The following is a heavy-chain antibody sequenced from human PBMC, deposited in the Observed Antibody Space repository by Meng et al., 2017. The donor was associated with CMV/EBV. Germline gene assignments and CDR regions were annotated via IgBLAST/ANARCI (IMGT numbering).Heavy chain of an antibody. J-gene: IGHJ5*02. CDR3: ARDGVVRIVGATTDWFDP. CDR2: INHNSGGT. V-gene: IGHV1-2*02. Sequence: ASVQVSCKASGYTFTGYYMHWVRQAPRQRLEWMGWINHNSGGTNYAQKFEGRVIITRDTSISTAYMELSRLRSDDTAVYYCARDGVVRIVGATTDWFDPWGQGTLVTVSS. D-gene: IGHD1-26*01. CDR1: GYTFTGYY.